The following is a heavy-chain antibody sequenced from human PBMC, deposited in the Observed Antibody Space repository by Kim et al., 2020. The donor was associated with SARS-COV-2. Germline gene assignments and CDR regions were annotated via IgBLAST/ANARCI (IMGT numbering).Heavy chain of an antibody. Sequence: YNPSLKSRLTISVDASKNQFSLKLSSVTAADTAVYYCASETISWGNYFDYWGQGTLVTVSS. J-gene: IGHJ4*02. D-gene: IGHD7-27*01. CDR3: ASETISWGNYFDY. V-gene: IGHV4-59*01.